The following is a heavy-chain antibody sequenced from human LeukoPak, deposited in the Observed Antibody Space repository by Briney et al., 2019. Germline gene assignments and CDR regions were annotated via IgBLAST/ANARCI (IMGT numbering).Heavy chain of an antibody. D-gene: IGHD3-9*01. V-gene: IGHV4-61*02. J-gene: IGHJ4*02. CDR2: IYTSGST. CDR3: ARETETYYDILTGYSATDY. Sequence: RPSQTLSLTCTVSGGSISSGSYYWSWIWQPAGKGLEWIGRIYTSGSTNYNPSLKSRVTISVDTSKNQFSLKLSSVTAADTAVYYCARETETYYDILTGYSATDYWGQGTLVTVSS. CDR1: GGSISSGSYY.